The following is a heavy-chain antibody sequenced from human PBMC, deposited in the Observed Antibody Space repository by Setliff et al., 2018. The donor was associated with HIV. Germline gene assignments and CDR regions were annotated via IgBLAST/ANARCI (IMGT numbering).Heavy chain of an antibody. CDR2: MNPNSGDT. D-gene: IGHD2-15*01. J-gene: IGHJ4*02. V-gene: IGHV1-8*02. Sequence: ASVKVSCKASGYIFTNYYVNWFRQATGQGLEWMGWMNPNSGDTGYAQKFQGRVTVTRNISISTAYMELRSLRSEDTAMYYCARGIREYRSGGSCYPNDYWGQGTLVTVSS. CDR3: ARGIREYRSGGSCYPNDY. CDR1: GYIFTNYY.